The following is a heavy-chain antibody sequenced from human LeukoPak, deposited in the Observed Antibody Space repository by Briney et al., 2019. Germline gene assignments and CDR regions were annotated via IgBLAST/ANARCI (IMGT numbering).Heavy chain of an antibody. V-gene: IGHV3-74*01. D-gene: IGHD6-13*01. CDR3: AKDQKPAAGPFDF. CDR1: GFTFSNAW. J-gene: IGHJ4*02. Sequence: PGGSLRLSCAASGFTFSNAWMSWVRQAPGKGLVWVSRINSDGSSTSYADSVKGRFTISRDHSKNTLYLHMNSLRAEDTAVYYCAKDQKPAAGPFDFWGQGTLVTVSS. CDR2: INSDGSST.